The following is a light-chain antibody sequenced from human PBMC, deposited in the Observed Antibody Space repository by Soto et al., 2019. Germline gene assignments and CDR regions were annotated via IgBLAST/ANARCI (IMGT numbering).Light chain of an antibody. CDR3: HQYGTAPLT. J-gene: IGKJ3*01. V-gene: IGKV3-15*01. Sequence: VEMTQSASTLSVSTGERATLSCRASQSVSSNLVWYQQKPGQAPRLLIYGASTRVTGIPARFSGSGSGTEFTLTISRLEPEDFSVYYCHQYGTAPLTFGPGTKVAI. CDR2: GAS. CDR1: QSVSSN.